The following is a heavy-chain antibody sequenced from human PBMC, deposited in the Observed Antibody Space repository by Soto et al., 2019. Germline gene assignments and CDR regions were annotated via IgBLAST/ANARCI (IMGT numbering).Heavy chain of an antibody. Sequence: EVQLVESGGGLVQPGGSLRLSCAASGFTVSSNYMSWVRQAPGKGLEWVSVIYSGGSTYYADSVKGRFTISRDNSKNMLYLQMNSLRAEDTAVYYCARDSTDDAFDIWGQGTMVTVSS. CDR1: GFTVSSNY. V-gene: IGHV3-66*01. J-gene: IGHJ3*02. CDR3: ARDSTDDAFDI. CDR2: IYSGGST. D-gene: IGHD2-2*01.